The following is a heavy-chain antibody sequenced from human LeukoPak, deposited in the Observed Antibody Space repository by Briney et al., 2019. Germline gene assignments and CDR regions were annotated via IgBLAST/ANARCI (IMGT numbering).Heavy chain of an antibody. CDR2: MSPNSGNT. CDR1: GGTFSSYA. CDR3: ARGLGSHRGDNY. V-gene: IGHV1-8*02. J-gene: IGHJ4*02. Sequence: ASVKVSCKASGGTFSSYAISWVRQATGQGLEWMGWMSPNSGNTGYAQKFRGRVTMTRNTSISTAYMELSSLTSEDTAMYYCARGLGSHRGDNYWGQGTQVTVSS. D-gene: IGHD3-10*01.